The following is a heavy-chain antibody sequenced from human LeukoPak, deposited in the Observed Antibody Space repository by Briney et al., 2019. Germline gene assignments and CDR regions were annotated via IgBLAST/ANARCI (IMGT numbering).Heavy chain of an antibody. CDR1: GYTFINHD. CDR2: INPNSGGT. D-gene: IGHD6-13*01. V-gene: IGHV1-2*04. CDR3: ARGGSSWSYYFDY. Sequence: ASVKVSCKGYGYTFINHDIDWVRQAAGQGLEWMGWINPNSGGTNYAQKFQGWVTMTRDTSISTAYMELSRLRSDDTAVYYCARGGSSWSYYFDYWGQGTLVTVSS. J-gene: IGHJ4*02.